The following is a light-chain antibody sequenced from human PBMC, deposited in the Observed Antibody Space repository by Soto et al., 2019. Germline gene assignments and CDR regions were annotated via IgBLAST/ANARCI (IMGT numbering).Light chain of an antibody. CDR3: GTWDESLGAGV. V-gene: IGLV1-51*01. Sequence: QSVLTQPASLSAPPGEKVTISCSGRGSNIVRNSVSWYRQFPGTAPQLLIFNDSKRHSGVPDRLSGSRYGTSASLAITGLQPGDEAVYYCGTWDESLGAGVFGGGTKLTVL. CDR2: NDS. CDR1: GSNIVRNS. J-gene: IGLJ2*01.